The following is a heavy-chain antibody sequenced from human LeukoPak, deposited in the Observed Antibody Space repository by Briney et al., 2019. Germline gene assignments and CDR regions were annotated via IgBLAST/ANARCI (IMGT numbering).Heavy chain of an antibody. CDR2: IYYSGST. Sequence: SETLSLTCTVSGGSISSYYWSWIRQPPGKGLEWIGYIYYSGSTNYNPSLKSRVTISVDTSKNQFSLKLSSVTAADTAVYYCARGPYSSSKKGGFDYWGQGTLVTVSS. V-gene: IGHV4-59*01. D-gene: IGHD6-6*01. CDR1: GGSISSYY. CDR3: ARGPYSSSKKGGFDY. J-gene: IGHJ4*02.